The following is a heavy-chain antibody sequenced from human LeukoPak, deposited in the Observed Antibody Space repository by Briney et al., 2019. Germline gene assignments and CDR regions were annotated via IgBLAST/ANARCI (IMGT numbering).Heavy chain of an antibody. V-gene: IGHV5-51*01. CDR3: ARHQRGSYLIDY. CDR1: GYSFTSYW. CDR2: IYPGDSDT. D-gene: IGHD1-26*01. J-gene: IGHJ4*02. Sequence: ASVKVSCKGSGYSFTSYWIGWVRQMPGKGLECMGIIYPGDSDTRYSPSFQGQVTISADKSISTAYLQWSSLKASVTAMYYCARHQRGSYLIDYWGQGTLATVSS.